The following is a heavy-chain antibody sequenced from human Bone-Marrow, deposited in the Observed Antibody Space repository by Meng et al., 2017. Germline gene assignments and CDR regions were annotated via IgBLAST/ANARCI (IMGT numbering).Heavy chain of an antibody. CDR1: GFTFSSYA. J-gene: IGHJ6*02. D-gene: IGHD3-10*01. CDR2: ISGSGGST. CDR3: AKALGNFMYYYGSGGYYIGASYYYGMDV. V-gene: IGHV3-23*01. Sequence: GESLKISCAASGFTFSSYAMSWVRQAPGKGLEWVSAISGSGGSTYYADSVKGRFAISRDNSKNTLYLQMNSLRAEDTAVYYCAKALGNFMYYYGSGGYYIGASYYYGMDVWGQGTTVTVSS.